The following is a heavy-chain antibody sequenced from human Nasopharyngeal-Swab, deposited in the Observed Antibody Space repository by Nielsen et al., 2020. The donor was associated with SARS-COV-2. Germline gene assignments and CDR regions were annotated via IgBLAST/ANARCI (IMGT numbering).Heavy chain of an antibody. CDR3: ARGRNGGTHL. CDR1: GGSISSSSYY. D-gene: IGHD4-23*01. Sequence: SETLSLTCTVSGGSISSSSYYWGWIRQPPGKGLEWIGEINHSGSTNYNPSLKSRVTISVDTSKNQFSLKLSSVTAADTAVYYCARGRNGGTHLWGQGTLVTVSS. V-gene: IGHV4-39*07. CDR2: INHSGST. J-gene: IGHJ4*02.